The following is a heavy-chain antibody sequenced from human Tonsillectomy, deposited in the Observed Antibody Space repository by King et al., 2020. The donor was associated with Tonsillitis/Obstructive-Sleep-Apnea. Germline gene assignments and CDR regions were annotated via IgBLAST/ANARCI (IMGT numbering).Heavy chain of an antibody. CDR1: GFTFSDYH. D-gene: IGHD6-13*01. CDR2: ISNSGNTI. J-gene: IGHJ4*02. CDR3: ARDQGSSWTYFDY. Sequence: VQLVESGGGLVKPGGSLRLSCAASGFTFSDYHMTWIRQAPGKGLEWVSYISNSGNTIYYADSVKGRFTISRDNSKNSLYLQMNSLRAEDTAVYYCARDQGSSWTYFDYWGQGTLVTVSS. V-gene: IGHV3-11*01.